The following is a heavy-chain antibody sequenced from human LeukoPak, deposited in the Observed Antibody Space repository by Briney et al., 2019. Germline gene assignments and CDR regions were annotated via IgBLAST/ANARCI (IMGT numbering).Heavy chain of an antibody. D-gene: IGHD6-19*01. CDR3: AGGDRNGWYFYY. Sequence: GGSLRLSCAASGLTFKNYAMTWVRQAPGKGLEWVSTISGHGDDTYYADSVKGRFTISRDNAKNSLYLQMSSLRAEDTALYLCAGGDRNGWYFYYWGQGTLVTVSS. CDR1: GLTFKNYA. J-gene: IGHJ4*02. V-gene: IGHV3-20*01. CDR2: ISGHGDDT.